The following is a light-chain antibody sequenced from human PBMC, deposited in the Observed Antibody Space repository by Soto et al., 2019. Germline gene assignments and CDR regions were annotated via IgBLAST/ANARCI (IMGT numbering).Light chain of an antibody. V-gene: IGLV2-23*01. J-gene: IGLJ1*01. Sequence: QSALTQPASVSGSPGQSITISCTGTSSDVGSYNLVSWYQQHPGKAHKLMIYEGSKRPSGVSNRFSGSKSGNTASLTSSGLQSEDEADYYCCSYAGSSTYVFGTGTKLTVL. CDR3: CSYAGSSTYV. CDR2: EGS. CDR1: SSDVGSYNL.